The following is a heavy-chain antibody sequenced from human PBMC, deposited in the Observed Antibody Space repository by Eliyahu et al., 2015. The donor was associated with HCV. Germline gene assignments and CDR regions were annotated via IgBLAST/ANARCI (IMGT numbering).Heavy chain of an antibody. CDR3: AKEGTESPWSFDS. D-gene: IGHD3/OR15-3a*01. V-gene: IGHV3-30*18. J-gene: IGHJ4*02. CDR1: GFTFRSYG. CDR2: VSSDGGTK. Sequence: QMQLVESGGGVVQPGRSLRLSCATSGFTFRSYGMHWVRQAPGKGLDWVAVVSSDGGTKYYADSVKGRFTIFRDNPHSAHPLQTLYLGVEGLGVEDTAVYYCAKEGTESPWSFDSWGLGTLVTVSS.